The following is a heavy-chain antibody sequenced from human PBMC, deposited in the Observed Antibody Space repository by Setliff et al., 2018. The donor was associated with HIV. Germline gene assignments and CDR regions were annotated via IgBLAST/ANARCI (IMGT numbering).Heavy chain of an antibody. Sequence: GGSLRLSCAASGFTFTNYAMSWVRQAPGKGLQWVAHTNPDGREVNYGDAVRGRFTISRDNTKNSLFLQMSGLRADDTAIYFCARAVMRSLDYWGQGTLVAVSS. J-gene: IGHJ4*02. CDR2: TNPDGREV. CDR3: ARAVMRSLDY. D-gene: IGHD2-21*01. CDR1: GFTFTNYA. V-gene: IGHV3-7*04.